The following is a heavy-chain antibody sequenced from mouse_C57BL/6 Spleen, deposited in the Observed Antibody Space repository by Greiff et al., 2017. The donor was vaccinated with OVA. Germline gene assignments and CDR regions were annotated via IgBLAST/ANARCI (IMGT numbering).Heavy chain of an antibody. CDR1: GYAFSSYW. CDR3: AITAQARGFAY. D-gene: IGHD3-2*02. Sequence: QVQLKESGAELVKPGASVKISCKASGYAFSSYWMNWVKQRPGKGLEWIGQIYPGDGDTNYNGKCKGKATLTADKSSSTAYMQLSSLTSEDSAVYFCAITAQARGFAYWGQGTLVTVSA. V-gene: IGHV1-80*01. J-gene: IGHJ3*01. CDR2: IYPGDGDT.